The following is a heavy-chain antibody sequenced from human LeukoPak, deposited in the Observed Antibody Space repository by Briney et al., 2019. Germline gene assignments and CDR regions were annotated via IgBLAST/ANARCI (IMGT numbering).Heavy chain of an antibody. Sequence: GGSLRLSCAASGFTFSSYGMHWVRQAPGKGLEWVAVICYDGSSKYYADSVKGRFTISRDNSKNALYLQMNSLRAEDTAMYYCARDGYSSGWNWFDPWGQGTLVTVSS. CDR3: ARDGYSSGWNWFDP. V-gene: IGHV3-33*01. CDR2: ICYDGSSK. J-gene: IGHJ5*02. CDR1: GFTFSSYG. D-gene: IGHD6-19*01.